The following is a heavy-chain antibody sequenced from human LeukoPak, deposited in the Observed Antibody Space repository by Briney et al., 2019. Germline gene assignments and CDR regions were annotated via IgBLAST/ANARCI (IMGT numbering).Heavy chain of an antibody. CDR3: AKDILPSGSYGLCFDY. CDR2: ISGDGGST. D-gene: IGHD1-26*01. Sequence: PGGSLRLPCAASGFTFDDYAMHWVRQAPGKGLEWVSLISGDGGSTYYADSVKGRFTISRDNSKNSLYLQVNSLRTEDTALYYCAKDILPSGSYGLCFDYWGQGTLVTVSS. V-gene: IGHV3-43*02. CDR1: GFTFDDYA. J-gene: IGHJ4*02.